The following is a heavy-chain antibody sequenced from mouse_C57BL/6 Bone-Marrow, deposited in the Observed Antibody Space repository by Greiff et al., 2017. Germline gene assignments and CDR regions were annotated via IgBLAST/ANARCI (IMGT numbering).Heavy chain of an antibody. CDR2: IDPSDSYT. CDR3: ARSVYDYDEGTWFAY. CDR1: GYTFTSYW. J-gene: IGHJ3*01. V-gene: IGHV1-50*01. D-gene: IGHD2-4*01. Sequence: QVQLQQPGAELVKPGASVKLSCKASGYTFTSYWMQWVKQRPGQGLEWIGEIDPSDSYTNYNQKFKGKATLTVDTYSSTAYMQLSSLTSEDSAVYYCARSVYDYDEGTWFAYWGQGTLVTVSA.